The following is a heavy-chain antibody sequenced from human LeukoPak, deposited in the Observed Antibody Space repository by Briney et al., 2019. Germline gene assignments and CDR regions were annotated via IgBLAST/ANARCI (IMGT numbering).Heavy chain of an antibody. J-gene: IGHJ5*02. Sequence: ASVKASCKASGYSFTSYTINWVRQATGQGLEWMGWMNPNSANTGYAQKFQGRVTITRNTSISTAYMELSSLTSEDTAVYYCARGRLPVAGMGWFDPWGQGTLVTVSS. CDR2: MNPNSANT. V-gene: IGHV1-8*01. CDR3: ARGRLPVAGMGWFDP. D-gene: IGHD6-19*01. CDR1: GYSFTSYT.